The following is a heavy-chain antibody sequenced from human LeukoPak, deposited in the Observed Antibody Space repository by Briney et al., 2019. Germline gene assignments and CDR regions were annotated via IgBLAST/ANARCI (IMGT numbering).Heavy chain of an antibody. D-gene: IGHD3-16*02. CDR2: INPNSGGT. J-gene: IGHJ5*02. CDR1: GYTFTGYY. CDR3: ASADTYYDYVWGSYRFNWFDP. V-gene: IGHV1-2*06. Sequence: ASVKVSCKASGYTFTGYYMHWVRQAPGQGLEWMGRINPNSGGTNYAQKFQGRVTMTRDTSISTAYMELSSLRSEDTAVYYCASADTYYDYVWGSYRFNWFDPWGQGTLVTVSS.